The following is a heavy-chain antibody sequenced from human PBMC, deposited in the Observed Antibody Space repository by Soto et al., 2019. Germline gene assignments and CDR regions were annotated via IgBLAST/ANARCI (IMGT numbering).Heavy chain of an antibody. CDR1: GGSFSGYI. CDR2: INHSGSA. J-gene: IGHJ6*02. CDR3: ARGVYCSSTSCYWGMHV. V-gene: IGHV4-34*09. Sequence: PSETLSLTCDVYGGSFSGYIWTWIRQTPGKGLQWIGQINHSGSANYNPSLKSRVTISVDTSKNQFSLKLSSVTAADTAVYYCARGVYCSSTSCYWGMHVWGQGTTVTVSS. D-gene: IGHD2-2*01.